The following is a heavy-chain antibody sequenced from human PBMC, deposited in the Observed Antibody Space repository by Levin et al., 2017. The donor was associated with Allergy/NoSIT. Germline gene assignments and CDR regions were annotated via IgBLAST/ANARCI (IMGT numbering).Heavy chain of an antibody. V-gene: IGHV1-46*01. CDR3: AREMGGYYYYYGMDV. J-gene: IGHJ6*02. D-gene: IGHD3-16*01. Sequence: ASVKVSCKASGYTFTSYYMHCVRQAPGQGLEWMGIINPSGGSTSYAQKFQGRVTMTRDTSTSTVYMELSSLRSEDTAVYYCAREMGGYYYYYGMDVWGQGTTVTVSS. CDR2: INPSGGST. CDR1: GYTFTSYY.